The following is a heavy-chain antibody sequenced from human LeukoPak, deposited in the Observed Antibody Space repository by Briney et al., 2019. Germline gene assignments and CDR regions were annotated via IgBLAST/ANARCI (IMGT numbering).Heavy chain of an antibody. CDR3: ARGSRRDGYNYKGFQRFNWFDP. CDR1: GGSFSGYY. Sequence: SETLSLTCAVYGGSFSGYYWSWIRQPPGKGLEWIGEINHSGSTNYNPSLKSRVTISVDTSKNQFSLKLSSVTAADPAVYYCARGSRRDGYNYKGFQRFNWFDPWGQGTLVTVSS. CDR2: INHSGST. V-gene: IGHV4-34*01. J-gene: IGHJ5*02. D-gene: IGHD5-24*01.